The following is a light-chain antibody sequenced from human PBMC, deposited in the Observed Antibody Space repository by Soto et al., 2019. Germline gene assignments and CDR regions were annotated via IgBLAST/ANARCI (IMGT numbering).Light chain of an antibody. CDR1: QSVASN. CDR2: GAS. V-gene: IGKV3-15*01. J-gene: IGKJ2*01. CDR3: QQYHNWPPQYT. Sequence: EIVMTQSPASLSVSPGDGATLSCRASQSVASNVAWYQQKPGQGPRLLIHGASTRAAGVPARFSGSGSGTDFTLTISSLQSEDFAVYYCQQYHNWPPQYTFARGRSCRSN.